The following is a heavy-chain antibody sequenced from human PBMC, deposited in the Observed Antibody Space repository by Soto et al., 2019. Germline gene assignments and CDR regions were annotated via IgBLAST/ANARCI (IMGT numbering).Heavy chain of an antibody. CDR3: ARVGWFGGNWFDP. D-gene: IGHD3-10*01. CDR1: GYTFTSYY. J-gene: IGHJ5*02. CDR2: INPSGGST. Sequence: QVQLVQSGAEVKKPGASVKVSCKASGYTFTSYYMHWVRQAPGQGLEWMGIINPSGGSTSYAQKFQGRVTLTRDTSTSTVYRELSSLRSEDTAVYYCARVGWFGGNWFDPWGQGTLVTVSS. V-gene: IGHV1-46*01.